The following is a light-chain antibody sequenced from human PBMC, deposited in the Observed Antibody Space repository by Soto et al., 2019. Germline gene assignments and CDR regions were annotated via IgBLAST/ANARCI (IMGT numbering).Light chain of an antibody. Sequence: DIQLTQSPSFLSASVGDRVTITCRASQDISNYLAWYQQEPGKAPKLLIYSAFTLQSGVPSRFSGSGAGTEFTLTISSLQPEDFATYYCQQLNTYPPTFGGGTKVEIK. J-gene: IGKJ4*01. CDR1: QDISNY. CDR3: QQLNTYPPT. CDR2: SAF. V-gene: IGKV1-9*01.